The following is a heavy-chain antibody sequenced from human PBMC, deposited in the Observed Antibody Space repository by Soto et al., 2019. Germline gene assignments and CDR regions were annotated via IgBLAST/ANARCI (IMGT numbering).Heavy chain of an antibody. CDR1: GGSISSYY. CDR2: IYYSGST. V-gene: IGHV4-59*01. CDR3: ARTYYDFWSGYAAFDI. Sequence: SETLSLTCTVSGGSISSYYWSWIRQPPGKGLEWIGYIYYSGSTNYNPSLKSRVTISVDTSKNQFSLKLSSVTAADTAVYYCARTYYDFWSGYAAFDIWGQGTTVPV. D-gene: IGHD3-3*01. J-gene: IGHJ3*02.